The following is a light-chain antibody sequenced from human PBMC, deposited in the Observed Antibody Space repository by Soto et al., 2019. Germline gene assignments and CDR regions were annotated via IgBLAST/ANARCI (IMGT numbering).Light chain of an antibody. Sequence: EIVLRQSPATLSLSPGERATLCYRASQSVSSCLAWYQQKPGEPPRLFIYDASNRATGTPARFSGSGSGTDFSVTISLLEPEDFAVYYCQPRSNWPPTFGGGTKVDI. CDR2: DAS. CDR1: QSVSSC. CDR3: QPRSNWPPT. V-gene: IGKV3-11*01. J-gene: IGKJ4*01.